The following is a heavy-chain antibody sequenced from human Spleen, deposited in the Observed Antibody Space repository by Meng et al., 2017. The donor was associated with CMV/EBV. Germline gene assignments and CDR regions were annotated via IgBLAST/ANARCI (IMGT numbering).Heavy chain of an antibody. CDR1: GFTFSSYE. D-gene: IGHD2-8*01. CDR2: ISYDGSEV. J-gene: IGHJ4*02. CDR3: ARVYESYSFDY. V-gene: IGHV3-30*03. Sequence: GESLKISCEASGFTFSSYEMNWVRQAPGKGLEWVAFISYDGSEVSYANSVKGRSTISRDNSRDTLFLQLSSLRREDAALYFCARVYESYSFDYWGQGTLVTVSS.